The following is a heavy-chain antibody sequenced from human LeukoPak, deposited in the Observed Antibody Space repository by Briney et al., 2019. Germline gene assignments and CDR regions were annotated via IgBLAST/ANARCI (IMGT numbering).Heavy chain of an antibody. V-gene: IGHV4-34*01. CDR3: AKARGLRGYFDY. Sequence: SETLSLTCAVYGGSFSGYYWSWIRQPPGKGLEWIGEINHSGSTNYNPSLKSRVTISVDTSKNQFSLKLSSVTAADTAVYYCAKARGLRGYFDYWGQGTLVTVSS. J-gene: IGHJ4*02. CDR1: GGSFSGYY. CDR2: INHSGST. D-gene: IGHD4-17*01.